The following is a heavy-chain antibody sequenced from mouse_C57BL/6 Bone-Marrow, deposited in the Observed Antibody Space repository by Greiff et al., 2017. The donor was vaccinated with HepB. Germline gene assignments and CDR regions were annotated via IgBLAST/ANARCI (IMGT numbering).Heavy chain of an antibody. CDR2: IDPANGNT. V-gene: IGHV14-3*01. Sequence: VQLQQSVAELVRPGASVTLSCTASCFTITPPYLPWVKQRPEQGLEWIGRIDPANGNTKYAPKFQGKATITADTSSNTAYLQLSSLTSEDTAIYYCARDSSYGYWGQGTTLTVSS. D-gene: IGHD1-1*01. J-gene: IGHJ2*01. CDR1: CFTITPPY. CDR3: ARDSSYGY.